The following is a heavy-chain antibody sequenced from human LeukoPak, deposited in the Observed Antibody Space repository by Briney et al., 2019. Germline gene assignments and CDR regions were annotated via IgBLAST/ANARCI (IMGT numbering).Heavy chain of an antibody. D-gene: IGHD2-2*02. Sequence: PSETLSLTCVVSGGSISSYYWSWIRQPPGKGLELIGYIYFSGSTNYNPSLKSRVTMSVDTSKNQFSLKLSSVTAADTAVYYCARAYQPLLYPIRVWFDPWGQGTLVTVSS. CDR2: IYFSGST. V-gene: IGHV4-59*12. CDR3: ARAYQPLLYPIRVWFDP. CDR1: GGSISSYY. J-gene: IGHJ5*02.